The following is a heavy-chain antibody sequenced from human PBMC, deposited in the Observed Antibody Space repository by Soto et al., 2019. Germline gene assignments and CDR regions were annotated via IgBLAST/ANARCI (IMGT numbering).Heavy chain of an antibody. CDR2: IYPGDSDS. J-gene: IGHJ4*02. D-gene: IGHD2-2*01. V-gene: IGHV5-51*01. Sequence: GESLRISCKGSGFTFTSYWIAWVRQMPGKGLEWMGIIYPGDSDSSYSPSFQGQVTISADKSINTAYLHWSSLKASDTAIYYCAKHEGYCSTTTCSNFDYWGQGTLVTVSS. CDR1: GFTFTSYW. CDR3: AKHEGYCSTTTCSNFDY.